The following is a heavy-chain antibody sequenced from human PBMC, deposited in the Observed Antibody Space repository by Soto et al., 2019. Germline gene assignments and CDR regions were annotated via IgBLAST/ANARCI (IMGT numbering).Heavy chain of an antibody. J-gene: IGHJ4*02. CDR1: GFRFSSYG. CDR2: IWYDGSNK. Sequence: QVQLVESGGGVVQPGRSLRLSCAASGFRFSSYGMNWVRQSPGKGLEWVAVIWYDGSNKSYGNSVKGRFTISRDNSRNTLYLQMNSLRAEDTAVYYCATEGKDDSVKGGFDNWGQGTLVTVSS. D-gene: IGHD3-22*01. V-gene: IGHV3-33*01. CDR3: ATEGKDDSVKGGFDN.